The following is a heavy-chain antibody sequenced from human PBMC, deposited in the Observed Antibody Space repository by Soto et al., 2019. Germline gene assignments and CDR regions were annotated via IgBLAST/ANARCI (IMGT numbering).Heavy chain of an antibody. J-gene: IGHJ4*02. CDR2: ISGSGGST. V-gene: IGHV3-23*01. CDR1: GFTFSSYA. CDR3: ASSSPGYSYGLYYFDY. Sequence: EVQLLESGGGLVQPGGSLRLSCAASGFTFSSYAMSWVRQAPGKGLEWVSAISGSGGSTYYADSVKGRFTISRDNSKNTLYLQMNSLRAEDTAVYYCASSSPGYSYGLYYFDYWGQGTLVTVSS. D-gene: IGHD5-18*01.